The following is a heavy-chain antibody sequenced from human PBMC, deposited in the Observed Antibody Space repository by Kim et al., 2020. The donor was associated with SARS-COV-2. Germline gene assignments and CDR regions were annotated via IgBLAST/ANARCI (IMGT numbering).Heavy chain of an antibody. CDR1: GGSISSGDYY. Sequence: SETLSLTCTVSGGSISSGDYYWSWIRQPPGKGLEWIGYIYYSGSTYYNPSLKSRVTISVDTSKNQFSLKLSSVTAADTAVYYCARVRLTMIVQDWGQGTLVTVSS. J-gene: IGHJ4*02. D-gene: IGHD3-22*01. V-gene: IGHV4-30-4*01. CDR3: ARVRLTMIVQD. CDR2: IYYSGST.